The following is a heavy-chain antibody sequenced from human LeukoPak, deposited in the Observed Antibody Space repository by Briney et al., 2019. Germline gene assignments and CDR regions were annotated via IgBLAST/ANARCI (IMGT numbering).Heavy chain of an antibody. CDR1: GGSISSSSYY. V-gene: IGHV4-39*07. Sequence: SETLSLTCTVSGGSISSSSYYWGWIRQPPGKGLEWIGEINHSGSTNYNPSLKSRVTISVDTSKNQFSLKLSSVTAADTAVYYCARRRSGMWLSHWGQGTLVTVSS. CDR3: ARRRSGMWLSH. J-gene: IGHJ4*02. D-gene: IGHD3-22*01. CDR2: INHSGST.